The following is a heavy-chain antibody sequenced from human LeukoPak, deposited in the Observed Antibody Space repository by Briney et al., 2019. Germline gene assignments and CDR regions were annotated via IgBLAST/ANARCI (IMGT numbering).Heavy chain of an antibody. Sequence: ASMKVSCKASGYTFTSYDINWVRQATGQGLEWMGWMNPNSGNTGYAQKFQGRVTITRNTSISTAYMELSSLRSEDTAVYYCARSHTAMVTDAFDIWGQGTMVTVSS. CDR3: ARSHTAMVTDAFDI. V-gene: IGHV1-8*03. CDR1: GYTFTSYD. D-gene: IGHD5-18*01. J-gene: IGHJ3*02. CDR2: MNPNSGNT.